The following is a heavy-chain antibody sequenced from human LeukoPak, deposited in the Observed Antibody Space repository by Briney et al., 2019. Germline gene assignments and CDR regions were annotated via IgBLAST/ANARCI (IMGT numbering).Heavy chain of an antibody. V-gene: IGHV3-53*01. CDR2: IYSGGST. J-gene: IGHJ6*02. CDR3: ARDTRRDGYRPGMDV. CDR1: GFTVSSNY. Sequence: GGSLRLSCAASGFTVSSNYMSWVRQAPGKGLEWVSVIYSGGSTYYADSVKGRFTISRDNSKNALYLQMNSLRAEDTAVYYCARDTRRDGYRPGMDVWGQGTTVTVSS. D-gene: IGHD5-24*01.